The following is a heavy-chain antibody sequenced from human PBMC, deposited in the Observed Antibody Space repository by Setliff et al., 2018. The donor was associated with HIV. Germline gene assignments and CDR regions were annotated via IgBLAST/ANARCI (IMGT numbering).Heavy chain of an antibody. CDR3: VRDGSLAGLYFHYMDV. J-gene: IGHJ6*03. D-gene: IGHD6-19*01. CDR1: GFTFSTFA. V-gene: IGHV3-9*01. CDR2: ISWNADFT. Sequence: GGSLRLSCVASGFTFSTFAMHWVRQAPGKGLVWVSGISWNADFTAYAESTKGRFTISRDNARKSLCLQMNSLTTEDTALYYCVRDGSLAGLYFHYMDVWGKGTTVTVSS.